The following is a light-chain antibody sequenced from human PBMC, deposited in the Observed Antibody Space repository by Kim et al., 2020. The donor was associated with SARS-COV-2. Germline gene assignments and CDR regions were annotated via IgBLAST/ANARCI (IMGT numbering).Light chain of an antibody. J-gene: IGLJ2*01. V-gene: IGLV1-44*01. Sequence: ELTQPPSASGTPGQRVTISCSGSSSNIGGNPVNWYQQLPGTAPKLLIYNTNQRPSGVPGRFSASKSGTSASLAISGLQSEDESNYYCAAWDDSLNGYVVFGGGTQLTVL. CDR1: SSNIGGNP. CDR2: NTN. CDR3: AAWDDSLNGYVV.